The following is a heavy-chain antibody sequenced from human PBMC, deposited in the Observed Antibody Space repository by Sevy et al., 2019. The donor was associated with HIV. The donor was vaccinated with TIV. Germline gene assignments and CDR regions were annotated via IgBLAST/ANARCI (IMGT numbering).Heavy chain of an antibody. J-gene: IGHJ4*02. V-gene: IGHV1-24*01. CDR2: FDPEDGDT. D-gene: IGHD3-22*01. Sequence: ASVKVSCKVSGYTLTKLDMHWVRQAPGKGLEWMGGFDPEDGDTFYPQKFQGSVTMTEDTSTDTAYMELSSLRSEDTAIYYATTMEYYHNIIGSSSGDYWGQGTLVTVSS. CDR1: GYTLTKLD. CDR3: TTMEYYHNIIGSSSGDY.